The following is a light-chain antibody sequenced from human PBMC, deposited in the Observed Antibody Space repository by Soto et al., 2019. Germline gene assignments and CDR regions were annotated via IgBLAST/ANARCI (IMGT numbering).Light chain of an antibody. V-gene: IGKV3-20*01. CDR3: QQYGSSGT. Sequence: EIGLTQSPGTLSLSPGERATLSCRASQSVSNNYLAWYQQKPGQAPRLLIYGASNRATGIPDRFSGSGSGTDFTLTSSRLEPEDSAVYYCQQYGSSGTFGQGTKVDIK. CDR2: GAS. CDR1: QSVSNNY. J-gene: IGKJ1*01.